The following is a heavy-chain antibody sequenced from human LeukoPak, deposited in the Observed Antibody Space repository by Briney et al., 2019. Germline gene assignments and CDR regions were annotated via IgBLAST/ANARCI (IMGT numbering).Heavy chain of an antibody. CDR3: ARDGPNQWIQLWTGVYYYYGMDV. CDR1: GFTFSSYW. CDR2: IKQDGSGK. V-gene: IGHV3-7*01. Sequence: GGSLRLSCAASGFTFSSYWMSWVRQAPGKGLEWVANIKQDGSGKYYVDSVKGRFTISRDNAKNSLYLQMNSLRAEDTAVYYCARDGPNQWIQLWTGVYYYYGMDVWGQGTTVTVSS. D-gene: IGHD5-18*01. J-gene: IGHJ6*02.